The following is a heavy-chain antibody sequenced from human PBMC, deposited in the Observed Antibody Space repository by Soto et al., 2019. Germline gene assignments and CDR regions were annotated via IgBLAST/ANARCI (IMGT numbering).Heavy chain of an antibody. Sequence: SETLSLTCAVSGGSISSSNWWSWVRQPPGKGLEWIVEIYHSGSTNYKPSLKSRVTISVDKPKNPFSLKLSSVTAGDTAVYYCARTRGYDILTGYYTFHLDYWGQGTLVT. CDR1: GGSISSSNW. D-gene: IGHD3-9*01. CDR3: ARTRGYDILTGYYTFHLDY. J-gene: IGHJ4*02. CDR2: IYHSGST. V-gene: IGHV4-4*02.